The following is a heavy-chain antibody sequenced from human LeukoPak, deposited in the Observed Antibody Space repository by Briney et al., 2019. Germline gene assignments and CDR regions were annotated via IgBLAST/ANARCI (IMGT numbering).Heavy chain of an antibody. V-gene: IGHV4-59*01. CDR2: IYYTGRT. Sequence: SETLSLTCNVSGAYISSSYWSWLRQPPGKGLEWIGYIYYTGRTSYSPSLRRRVSMSADTSKNQISLKLSSVTAAGTAVYYCARECGGRTVGECFTYWGQGTQVTVSS. CDR3: ARECGGRTVGECFTY. J-gene: IGHJ4*02. D-gene: IGHD3-16*01. CDR1: GAYISSSY.